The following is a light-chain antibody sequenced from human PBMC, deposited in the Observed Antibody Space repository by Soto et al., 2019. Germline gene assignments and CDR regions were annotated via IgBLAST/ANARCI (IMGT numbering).Light chain of an antibody. CDR1: QSFSSK. CDR3: QQYNNGPLT. V-gene: IGKV3-15*01. Sequence: EVMMTQSPATLSVSPGERATLSCRASQSFSSKLAWYQQKPGQAPRLLIYGASTRATGIPARFSGSGSGTEFTITISSLQSEDFAVYYCQQYNNGPLTFGGGNKVEIK. CDR2: GAS. J-gene: IGKJ4*01.